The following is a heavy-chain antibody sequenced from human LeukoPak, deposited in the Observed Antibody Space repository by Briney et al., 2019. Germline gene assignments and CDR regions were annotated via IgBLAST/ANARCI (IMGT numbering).Heavy chain of an antibody. CDR1: GFTFSSFA. V-gene: IGHV3-23*01. CDR3: AREDTFAPFSY. Sequence: GGTLRLSCAASGFTFSSFAMSWIRQAPGKGLERVSSIDKIGVGTYYADSVRGRFTISRDNSKNTLYLQMNSLRAEDTAVYYCAREDTFAPFSYWGQGTLVTVSS. CDR2: IDKIGVGT. J-gene: IGHJ4*02. D-gene: IGHD5-18*01.